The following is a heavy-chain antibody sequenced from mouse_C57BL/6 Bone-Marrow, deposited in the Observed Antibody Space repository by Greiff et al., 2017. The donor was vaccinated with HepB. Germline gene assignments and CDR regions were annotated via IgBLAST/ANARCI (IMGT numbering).Heavy chain of an antibody. J-gene: IGHJ2*01. D-gene: IGHD2-5*01. V-gene: IGHV1-55*01. CDR1: GYTFTSFW. CDR2: IYPGSGST. Sequence: VQLQQPGAELVKPGASVKMSCKASGYTFTSFWITWVKQRPGQGLEWIGDIYPGSGSTNYNEKFKSKATLTVDTSSSTAYMQLSSLTSEDSAVYYCARVYYSNYLYYFDYWGQGTTLTVSS. CDR3: ARVYYSNYLYYFDY.